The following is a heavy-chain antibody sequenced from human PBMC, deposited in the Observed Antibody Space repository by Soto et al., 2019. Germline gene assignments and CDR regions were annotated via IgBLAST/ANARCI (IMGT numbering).Heavy chain of an antibody. CDR2: ISGSGGST. Sequence: GGSLRLSCAASGFTFSSYAMSWVRQAPGKGLEWVSAISGSGGSTYYADSVKGRFTISRDNSKNTLYLQMNSLRAEDTAVYYGAKDLSGSYHDAWDNWGQGTMVTVSS. V-gene: IGHV3-23*01. CDR1: GFTFSSYA. J-gene: IGHJ3*02. D-gene: IGHD1-26*01. CDR3: AKDLSGSYHDAWDN.